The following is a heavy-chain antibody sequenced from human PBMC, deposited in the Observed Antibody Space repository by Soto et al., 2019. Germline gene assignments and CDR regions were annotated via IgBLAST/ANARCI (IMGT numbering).Heavy chain of an antibody. Sequence: EVQLFESGGDLVQPGGSLRLSCAASGFTFSSYAMGWVRQAPGTGLEWVSVIDGSGGDRSLADSVEGRFTICRDNSKNMLSLQMDRLRVEDTARYFCVKEIVAGTYVETSAFELWGQGTLVTVPS. D-gene: IGHD6-13*01. CDR2: IDGSGGDR. V-gene: IGHV3-23*01. J-gene: IGHJ4*02. CDR3: VKEIVAGTYVETSAFEL. CDR1: GFTFSSYA.